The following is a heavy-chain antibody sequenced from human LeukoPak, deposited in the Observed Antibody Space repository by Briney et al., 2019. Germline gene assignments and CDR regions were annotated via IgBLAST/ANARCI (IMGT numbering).Heavy chain of an antibody. J-gene: IGHJ4*02. CDR3: ARGSVVVVPAAIR. CDR2: IYYSGST. CDR1: GGSISSSSYY. D-gene: IGHD2-2*01. V-gene: IGHV4-39*07. Sequence: SETLSLTCTVSGGSISSSSYYWGWIRQPPGKGLEWIGSIYYSGSTYYNPSLKSRVTISVDTSKNQFSLKLSSVTAADTAVYYCARGSVVVVPAAIRWGQGTLVTVSS.